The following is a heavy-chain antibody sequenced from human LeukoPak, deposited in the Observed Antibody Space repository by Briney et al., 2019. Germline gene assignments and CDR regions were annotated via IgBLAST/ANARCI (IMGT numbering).Heavy chain of an antibody. CDR1: GFTFGDYA. Sequence: GGSLRLSCTASGFTFGDYAMSWFRQAPGKGLEWVGFIRSKAYGGTTEYAASVKGRFTISRDDSKSIAYLQMNSLKTEDTGVYYCTRYCSGGSCYSHDAFDIWGQGTMVTVSS. J-gene: IGHJ3*02. CDR3: TRYCSGGSCYSHDAFDI. D-gene: IGHD2-15*01. V-gene: IGHV3-49*03. CDR2: IRSKAYGGTT.